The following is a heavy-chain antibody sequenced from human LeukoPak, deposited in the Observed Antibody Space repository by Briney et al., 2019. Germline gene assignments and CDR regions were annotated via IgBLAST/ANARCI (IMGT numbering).Heavy chain of an antibody. CDR1: GGSISSSSYY. D-gene: IGHD3-3*01. Sequence: SETLSLTCTVSGGSISSSSYYWGWIRQPPGKGLEWIGSIYYSGSTYYNPSLKSRVTISVDTSKNQFSLKLSSVTAADTAVYYCATYYDFWSGYYFDYWGQGTLVTVSS. CDR3: ATYYDFWSGYYFDY. V-gene: IGHV4-39*07. J-gene: IGHJ4*02. CDR2: IYYSGST.